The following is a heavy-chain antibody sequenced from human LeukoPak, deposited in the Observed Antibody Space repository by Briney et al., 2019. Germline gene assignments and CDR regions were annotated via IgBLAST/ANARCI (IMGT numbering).Heavy chain of an antibody. V-gene: IGHV3-7*01. CDR1: GFTFSSYW. CDR2: IKQGGSEK. J-gene: IGHJ5*02. CDR3: ARDLGIRYFEGVWFDP. Sequence: GGSLRLSCAASGFTFSSYWMSWVRQAPGKGLEWVANIKQGGSEKYYVDSVKGRFTISRDNAKNSLYLQMNSLRAEDTAVYYCARDLGIRYFEGVWFDPWGQGTLVTVSS. D-gene: IGHD3-9*01.